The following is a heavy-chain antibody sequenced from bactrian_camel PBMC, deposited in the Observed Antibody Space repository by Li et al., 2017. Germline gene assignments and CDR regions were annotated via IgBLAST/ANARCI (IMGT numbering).Heavy chain of an antibody. V-gene: IGHV3S55*01. J-gene: IGHJ4*01. D-gene: IGHD2*01. CDR2: ISPDGTPT. Sequence: HVQLVESGGASVQAGENLRLSCKKVGFTFESDMGWYRQAPGNECELVSVISPDGTPTYYADSVKGRFTISRDNAKNTLYLQMNSLKTEDTAVYYCAAEGGVIVVAGYDYWGQGTQVTVS. CDR1: GFTFESD. CDR3: AAEGGVIVVAGYDY.